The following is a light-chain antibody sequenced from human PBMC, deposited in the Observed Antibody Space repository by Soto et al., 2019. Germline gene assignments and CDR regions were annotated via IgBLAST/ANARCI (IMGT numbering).Light chain of an antibody. CDR2: DAS. CDR1: QDITNN. V-gene: IGKV1-33*01. J-gene: IGKJ1*01. Sequence: DIQTTQSPSSLSSDVGDIVTVTCQASQDITNNLDWYQHKPGKAPKLLIYDASYLGTGVPSRFSGSGSGTDFTFTISSLQPEDIATYYCQQHDNLPWTFGQGTKVDIK. CDR3: QQHDNLPWT.